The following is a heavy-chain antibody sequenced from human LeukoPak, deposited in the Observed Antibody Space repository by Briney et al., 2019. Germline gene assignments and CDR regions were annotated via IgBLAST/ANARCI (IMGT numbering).Heavy chain of an antibody. V-gene: IGHV1-18*04. Sequence: ASVKVSCKASGYSFTSYGISWVRQAPGQGLEWMGWISAYNGNTNYAQKLQGRFTMTTDTSTSTAYMELRSLRSDDTAVYYCARDRIVVVPAVESEFDYWGQGTLVTVSS. CDR2: ISAYNGNT. D-gene: IGHD2-2*01. J-gene: IGHJ4*02. CDR1: GYSFTSYG. CDR3: ARDRIVVVPAVESEFDY.